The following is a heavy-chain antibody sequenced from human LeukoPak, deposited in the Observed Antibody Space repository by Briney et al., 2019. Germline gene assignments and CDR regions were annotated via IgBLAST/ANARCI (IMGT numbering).Heavy chain of an antibody. CDR1: GGSISGYY. Sequence: SETLSLTCTVSGGSISGYYWSWIRQPAGKGLEWIGRIYTSGSTNYNPSLKSRVTISVDTSKNQFSLKLSSVTAADTAVYYCARPSRRGHYDILTGYFLRCWYFDLWGRGTLVTVSS. J-gene: IGHJ2*01. D-gene: IGHD3-9*01. CDR3: ARPSRRGHYDILTGYFLRCWYFDL. CDR2: IYTSGST. V-gene: IGHV4-4*07.